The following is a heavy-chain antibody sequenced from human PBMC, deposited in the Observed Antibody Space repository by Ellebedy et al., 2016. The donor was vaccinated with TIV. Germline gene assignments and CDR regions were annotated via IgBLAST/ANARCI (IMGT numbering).Heavy chain of an antibody. CDR1: GGSISSSSYY. V-gene: IGHV4-39*01. CDR3: ARRNVWRYCSSTSCYEYTYYFDY. D-gene: IGHD2-2*01. CDR2: IYYSGST. Sequence: SETLSLTCTVSGGSISSSSYYWGWIRQPPGKGLEWLGSIYYSGSTYYNPSLKSRVTISVDTSKNQFSLKLSSVTAADTAVYYCARRNVWRYCSSTSCYEYTYYFDYWGQGTLVTVSS. J-gene: IGHJ4*02.